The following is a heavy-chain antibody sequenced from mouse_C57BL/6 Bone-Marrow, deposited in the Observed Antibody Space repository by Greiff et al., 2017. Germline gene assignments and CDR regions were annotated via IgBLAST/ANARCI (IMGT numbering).Heavy chain of an antibody. CDR3: ARYVGNLSSYFDV. CDR1: GFTFSSYA. V-gene: IGHV5-4*01. Sequence: EVQLVESGGGLVKPGGSLKLSCAASGFTFSSYAMSWVRQTPEKRLEWVATISDGGSYTYYPDNVKGRFTISRDNAKNNLYLQMSHLKSEDTAMYYCARYVGNLSSYFDVWGTGTTVTVSS. J-gene: IGHJ1*03. D-gene: IGHD1-1*01. CDR2: ISDGGSYT.